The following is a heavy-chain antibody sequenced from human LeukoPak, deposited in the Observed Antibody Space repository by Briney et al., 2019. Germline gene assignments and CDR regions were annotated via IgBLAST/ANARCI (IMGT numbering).Heavy chain of an antibody. CDR3: ARAPQGSTPDY. CDR2: VKHDGSQK. J-gene: IGHJ4*02. V-gene: IGHV3-7*01. Sequence: GGPLRLSCSASGFTFNFYFMSWVGRAPGKGLEWVASVKHDGSQKTYADSVNGRFTISRDNAKNSVYLQMDTLRAEDTAVYYCARAPQGSTPDYWGQGTLVSVSS. CDR1: GFTFNFYF.